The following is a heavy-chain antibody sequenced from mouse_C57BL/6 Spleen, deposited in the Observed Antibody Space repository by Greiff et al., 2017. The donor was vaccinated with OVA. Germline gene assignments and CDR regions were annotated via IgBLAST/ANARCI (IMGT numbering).Heavy chain of an antibody. CDR3: ARDAGDGYSLDY. V-gene: IGHV7-1*01. J-gene: IGHJ2*01. Sequence: EVKLVESGGGLVQSGRSLRLSCATSGFTFSDFYMEWVRQAPGKGLEWIAASRNKANDYTTEYSASVKGRFIVSRDTSQSILYLQMNALRAEDTAIYYCARDAGDGYSLDYWGQGTTLTVSS. CDR2: SRNKANDYTT. D-gene: IGHD2-3*01. CDR1: GFTFSDFY.